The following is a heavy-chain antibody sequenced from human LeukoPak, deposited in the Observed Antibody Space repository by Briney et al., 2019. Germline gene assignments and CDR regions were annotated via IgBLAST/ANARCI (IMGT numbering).Heavy chain of an antibody. D-gene: IGHD2-2*01. CDR1: GYTFTTYY. Sequence: GASVKVSCKASGYTFTTYYMHWVRQAPGQGLEWMGIINPSGGSTRYAQKFQGRVTMTRDTSTSTVYMELSSLRSEDTAVYYCARGGLYCSSTSCPSSDYWGQGTLVTVSS. CDR3: ARGGLYCSSTSCPSSDY. V-gene: IGHV1-46*01. CDR2: INPSGGST. J-gene: IGHJ4*02.